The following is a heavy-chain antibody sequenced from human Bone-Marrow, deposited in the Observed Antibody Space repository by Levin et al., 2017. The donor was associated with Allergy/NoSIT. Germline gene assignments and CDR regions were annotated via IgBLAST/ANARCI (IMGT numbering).Heavy chain of an antibody. CDR3: ARASIQRWVDWFDP. CDR2: INHSGST. V-gene: IGHV4-34*01. D-gene: IGHD1-1*01. J-gene: IGHJ5*02. CDR1: GDSFSDYS. Sequence: SETLSLTCAVYGDSFSDYSWSWIRQPPGKGLEWIGDINHSGSTNRNASLKSRVTISVDTSKNEFSLKLTSVTAADTAVYYCARASIQRWVDWFDPWGQGTLVSVSS.